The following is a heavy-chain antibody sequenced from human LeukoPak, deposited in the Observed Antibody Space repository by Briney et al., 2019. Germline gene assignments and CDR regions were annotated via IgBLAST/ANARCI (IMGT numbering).Heavy chain of an antibody. CDR1: GFTFSSYW. D-gene: IGHD1-1*01. V-gene: IGHV3-74*01. Sequence: GGSLRLSCAASGFTFSSYWMHWVRQAPGKGLVWVSRINTDGSTTNYADSVKGRFTISRDNAKNTLYLQMNSLRAEDTAVYYSARHQDGTLEYYYYCMDVWGKGTTVTVSS. CDR3: ARHQDGTLEYYYYCMDV. CDR2: INTDGSTT. J-gene: IGHJ6*03.